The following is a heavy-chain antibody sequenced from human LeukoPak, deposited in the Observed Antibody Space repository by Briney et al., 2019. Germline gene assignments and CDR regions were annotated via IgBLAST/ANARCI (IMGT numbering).Heavy chain of an antibody. CDR1: GFSFDAYA. J-gene: IGHJ5*02. CDR2: ITGDGSST. V-gene: IGHV3-43*02. D-gene: IGHD1-26*01. Sequence: GGSLRLSCAASGFSFDAYAMHWVRQAPGKGLEWVSLITGDGSSTYYADSVKGRFTISRDNSKNTLYLQMNSLRAEDTAVYYCARSPPASYLDPWGQGTLVTVSS. CDR3: ARSPPASYLDP.